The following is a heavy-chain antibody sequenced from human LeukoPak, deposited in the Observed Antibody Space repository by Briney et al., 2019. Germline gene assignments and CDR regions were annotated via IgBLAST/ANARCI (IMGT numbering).Heavy chain of an antibody. V-gene: IGHV3-7*01. CDR3: ARPYSISWELDS. Sequence: GGSLRLSCAASGFTFSRHWMTWVRQAPGKGLEWVANIKQDGSEKYYVDSVKGRFTIARDNAKNSLYLQMNSLRAEDTAVYYCARPYSISWELDSWGQGTLVTVSS. CDR1: GFTFSRHW. J-gene: IGHJ5*01. CDR2: IKQDGSEK. D-gene: IGHD6-13*01.